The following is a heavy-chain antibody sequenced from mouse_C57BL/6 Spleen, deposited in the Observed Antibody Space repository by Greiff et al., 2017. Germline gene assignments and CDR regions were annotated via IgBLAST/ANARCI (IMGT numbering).Heavy chain of an antibody. Sequence: QVQLQQSGAGLVRPGASVKLSCKASGYTFTGYSINWVSQRPGQGLEWIAGIYPGSGNTYYTEQFKGKATITADKSSSTAYMKLSSLKTEDSARYCCARDASCDFDYWGQGTTLTVSS. CDR1: GYTFTGYS. CDR3: ARDASCDFDY. V-gene: IGHV1-76*01. J-gene: IGHJ2*01. CDR2: IYPGSGNT.